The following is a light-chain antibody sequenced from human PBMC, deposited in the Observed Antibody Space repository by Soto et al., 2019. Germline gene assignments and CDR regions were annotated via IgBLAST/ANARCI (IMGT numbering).Light chain of an antibody. CDR3: HQRSKWPLT. Sequence: EIVLTQSPATLSLSPGERATLSCRASQSVSSSLAWYHQKPGQAPRLLIYDASNRATGIPARFSGSGSGTDFTLTISNLEPEDFAVYFCHQRSKWPLTFGQGTRLEFK. V-gene: IGKV3-11*01. CDR2: DAS. J-gene: IGKJ5*01. CDR1: QSVSSS.